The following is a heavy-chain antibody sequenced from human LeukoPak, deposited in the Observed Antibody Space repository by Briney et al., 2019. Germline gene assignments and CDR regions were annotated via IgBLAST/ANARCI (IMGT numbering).Heavy chain of an antibody. Sequence: SETLSLTCTVSGGSISSGDYYWSWIRQPPGKGLEWIGYIYYSGSNYYNPSLKSRVTISVDTSKNQFSLKLSSVTAADTAVYYCARAPLISRNWNYFRDYYYYYMDVWGKGTTVTVSS. CDR1: GGSISSGDYY. CDR2: IYYSGSN. J-gene: IGHJ6*03. D-gene: IGHD1-7*01. V-gene: IGHV4-30-4*08. CDR3: ARAPLISRNWNYFRDYYYYYMDV.